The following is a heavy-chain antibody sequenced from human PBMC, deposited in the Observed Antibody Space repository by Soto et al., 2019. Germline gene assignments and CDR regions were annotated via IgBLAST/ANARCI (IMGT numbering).Heavy chain of an antibody. V-gene: IGHV1-69*05. D-gene: IGHD6-6*01. Sequence: QVQLVQSGAEVKKPGSSVKVSCKASGGTFSSYAISWVRQAPGQGLEWMGGIIPIFGTANYAQKFQGRVTINXXEXTXTAYMELGSLRSEDTAVYYCARGWGQLVRYSYWFDPWGQGTLVTVSS. CDR2: IIPIFGTA. J-gene: IGHJ5*02. CDR1: GGTFSSYA. CDR3: ARGWGQLVRYSYWFDP.